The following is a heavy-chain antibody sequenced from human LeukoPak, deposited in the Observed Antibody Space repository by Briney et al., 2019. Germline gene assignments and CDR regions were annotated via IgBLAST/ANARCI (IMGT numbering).Heavy chain of an antibody. Sequence: SETLSLTCTVSGGSISSYYWSWIRQPAGKGLEWIGRIYTSGSTNYNPSLKSRVTMSVDTSKNQLSLKLSSVTAADTAVYYCARGGRELLPSMVAFDIWGQGTMVTVSS. CDR3: ARGGRELLPSMVAFDI. CDR2: IYTSGST. V-gene: IGHV4-4*07. CDR1: GGSISSYY. J-gene: IGHJ3*02. D-gene: IGHD1-26*01.